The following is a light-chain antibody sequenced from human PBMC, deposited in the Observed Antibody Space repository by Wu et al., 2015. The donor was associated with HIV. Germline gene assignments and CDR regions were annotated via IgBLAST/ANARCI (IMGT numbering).Light chain of an antibody. CDR2: DAS. CDR1: QSVSSY. Sequence: EIVLTQSPATLSLSPGERATLSCRASQSVSSYLAWYQQKPGQAPRLLIYDASTRATGIPARFSGSGSGTEFTLTISSLQSEDFAVYYCQQYNNWPPXSFGQGTKLEIK. V-gene: IGKV3-15*01. J-gene: IGKJ2*03. CDR3: QQYNNWPPXS.